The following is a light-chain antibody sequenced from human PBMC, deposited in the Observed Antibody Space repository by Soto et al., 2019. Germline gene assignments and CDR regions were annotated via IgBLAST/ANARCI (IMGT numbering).Light chain of an antibody. CDR2: GAS. CDR1: QSVASH. Sequence: EIVMTQSPATLSVSPGESATLSCRASQSVASHLAWYQQKPGQAPRLLIFGASVRATGIPARFSGSGSGTEFVLTIDSLQSGDFAVYYCHQYNDWPSITFGQGTRLEI. J-gene: IGKJ5*01. V-gene: IGKV3-15*01. CDR3: HQYNDWPSIT.